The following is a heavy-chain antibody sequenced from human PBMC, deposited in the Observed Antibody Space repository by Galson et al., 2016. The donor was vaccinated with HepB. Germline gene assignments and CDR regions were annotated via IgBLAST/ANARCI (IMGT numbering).Heavy chain of an antibody. J-gene: IGHJ4*02. CDR2: FCYTGIT. D-gene: IGHD2-21*01. Sequence: SETLSLTCIVSGGSVTNHRYCWGWVRQAPGKGLEWIASFCYTGITYYNPSLRSRLTMDVDTSKFQLSLHLRSVAAADTAVYYCVDYCGGGACPDYWGQGTLVTVSS. CDR1: GGSVTNHRYC. CDR3: VDYCGGGACPDY. V-gene: IGHV4-39*01.